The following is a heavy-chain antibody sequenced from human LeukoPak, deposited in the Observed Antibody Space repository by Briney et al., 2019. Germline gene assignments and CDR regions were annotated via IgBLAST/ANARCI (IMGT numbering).Heavy chain of an antibody. J-gene: IGHJ4*02. Sequence: GESLKISCKGSGYSFSHYWIGWVRPMPGQGLEWMGLILPDGSETRYSPSFQGQVTISADKSISTAYLQWSSLKASDTAMYYCARSVNYFDFWGQGTLVTVSS. V-gene: IGHV5-51*01. CDR3: ARSVNYFDF. CDR1: GYSFSHYW. D-gene: IGHD4-17*01. CDR2: ILPDGSET.